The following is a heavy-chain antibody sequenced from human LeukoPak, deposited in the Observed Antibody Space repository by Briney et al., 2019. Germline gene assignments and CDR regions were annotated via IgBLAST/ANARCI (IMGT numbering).Heavy chain of an antibody. Sequence: PSETLSLTCTVSGDSISSAGYSWSWIRQPPGKGLEWIGYIYHSGSTYYSPSLKSRVTMSIDKSKNHFSLTLTSVTAADTAIYYCARRATSGNYQMLHFDSWGQGTLVTVSS. CDR3: ARRATSGNYQMLHFDS. V-gene: IGHV4-30-2*01. J-gene: IGHJ4*02. D-gene: IGHD1-7*01. CDR1: GDSISSAGYS. CDR2: IYHSGST.